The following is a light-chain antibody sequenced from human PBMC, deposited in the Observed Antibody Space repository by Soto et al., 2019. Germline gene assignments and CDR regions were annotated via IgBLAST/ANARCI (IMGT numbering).Light chain of an antibody. CDR2: GAS. Sequence: PGERVTLSCMASQSVSGSYLTWYQQKPGQAPGLLIYGASTRAAGIPARFSGSGSGTDFTLTISSLQPEDFAVDYCRQDYKFLTFGQGTKVDIK. CDR1: QSVSGSY. J-gene: IGKJ4*01. V-gene: IGKV3D-7*01. CDR3: RQDYKFLT.